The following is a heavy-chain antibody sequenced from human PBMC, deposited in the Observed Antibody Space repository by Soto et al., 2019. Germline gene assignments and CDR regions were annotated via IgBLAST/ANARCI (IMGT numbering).Heavy chain of an antibody. CDR3: TRERSAAGTGWFDP. J-gene: IGHJ5*02. Sequence: QVQLVQSGAEVKKPGASVKVSCKASGYTFTSYDINWVRQATGQGLEWMGWMNPNSGNTGYAQKFQGRVTMTRNTSISTAYMELSSLRSEDTAVYYCTRERSAAGTGWFDPWGQGTLVTVSS. D-gene: IGHD6-13*01. V-gene: IGHV1-8*01. CDR2: MNPNSGNT. CDR1: GYTFTSYD.